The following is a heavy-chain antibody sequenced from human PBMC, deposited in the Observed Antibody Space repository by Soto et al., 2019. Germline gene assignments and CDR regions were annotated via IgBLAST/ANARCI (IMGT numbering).Heavy chain of an antibody. CDR2: ISAYNGNT. D-gene: IGHD6-6*01. J-gene: IGHJ4*02. CDR3: ARDRAQYSPFDY. Sequence: ASVKVSFKASGYTFTSYGISWLRQAPGQGLEWMGWISAYNGNTNYAQKLQGRVTMTTDTSTSTAYMELRSLRSDDTAVYYCARDRAQYSPFDYWGQGTLVTVSS. CDR1: GYTFTSYG. V-gene: IGHV1-18*01.